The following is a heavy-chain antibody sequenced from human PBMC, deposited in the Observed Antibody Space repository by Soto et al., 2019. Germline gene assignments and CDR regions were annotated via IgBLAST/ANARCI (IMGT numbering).Heavy chain of an antibody. D-gene: IGHD1-26*01. J-gene: IGHJ4*02. Sequence: QVQLVQSGAEVKKPGSSVKVSCKASGGTFSSYAISWVRQAPGQGLEWMGGIIPIFGTANYAQKFQGRVTMTADKSTSTADMELSSLRSEDTAVYYCARDCKDLEGATVDWGQGTLVTVSS. CDR2: IIPIFGTA. CDR1: GGTFSSYA. CDR3: ARDCKDLEGATVD. V-gene: IGHV1-69*06.